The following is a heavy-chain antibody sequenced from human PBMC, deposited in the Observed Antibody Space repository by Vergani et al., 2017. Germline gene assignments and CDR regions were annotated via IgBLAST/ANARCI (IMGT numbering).Heavy chain of an antibody. J-gene: IGHJ4*02. V-gene: IGHV1-2*06. D-gene: IGHD2-15*01. CDR3: ARAVGEMVVAATPLDY. CDR1: GYTFTGYY. Sequence: QVQLVQSGAEVKKPGASVKVSCKASGYTFTGYYMHWVRQAPGQGLEWMGRINPNSGGTNYAQKFQGRVTMTRDTSISTAYMELSRLRSEDTAVYYCARAVGEMVVAATPLDYWGQGTLVTVSS. CDR2: INPNSGGT.